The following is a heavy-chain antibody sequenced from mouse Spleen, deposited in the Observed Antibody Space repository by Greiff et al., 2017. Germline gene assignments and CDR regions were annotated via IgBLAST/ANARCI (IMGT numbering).Heavy chain of an antibody. CDR3: ARYGNYFWYFDV. CDR2: IYPSDSET. D-gene: IGHD2-1*01. J-gene: IGHJ1*01. CDR1: GYTFTSYW. Sequence: QVQLQQPGAELVKPGASVKLSCKASGYTFTSYWMDWVKQRPGQGHEWIGNIYPSDSETHYNQKFKDKATLTVDKSSSTAYMQLSSLTSEDSAVYYCARYGNYFWYFDVWGAGTTVTVSS. V-gene: IGHV1-61*01.